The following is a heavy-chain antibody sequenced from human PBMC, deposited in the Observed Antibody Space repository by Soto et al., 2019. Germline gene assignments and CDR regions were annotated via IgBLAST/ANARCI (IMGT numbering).Heavy chain of an antibody. V-gene: IGHV1-69*01. Sequence: QAQLMQSGAEVKEPGSSVKVSCKASGGTFSGYAISWVRQAPGQGLEWLGGILPIFGITNYAQKFQNRLTIAAGDSSATVYMDLRSLTSEDSAIYYCARDPRSITGTTSSEDFQHWGQGTLVSVS. CDR3: ARDPRSITGTTSSEDFQH. CDR2: ILPIFGIT. D-gene: IGHD1-1*01. CDR1: GGTFSGYA. J-gene: IGHJ1*01.